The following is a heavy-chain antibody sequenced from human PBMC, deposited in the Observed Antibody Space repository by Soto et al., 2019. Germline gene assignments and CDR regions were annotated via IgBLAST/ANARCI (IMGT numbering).Heavy chain of an antibody. CDR1: GFSLSTGGVG. J-gene: IGHJ4*02. V-gene: IGHV2-5*01. D-gene: IGHD1-20*01. CDR2: IYWNGET. CDR3: AHRPPFADYNLDY. Sequence: QLTLKESGPTLVKPTQTLTMTCNFSGFSLSTGGVGVAWVRQPPGKALEWLTIIYWNGETRTSPSLENRLTVTKDASKNKVALTMPNMDPVATATYYCAHRPPFADYNLDYWGQGIRVTVSS.